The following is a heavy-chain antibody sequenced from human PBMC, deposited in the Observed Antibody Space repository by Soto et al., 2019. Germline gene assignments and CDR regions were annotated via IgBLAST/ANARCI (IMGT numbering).Heavy chain of an antibody. Sequence: TSETLSLTCSVSGGSISSDYWSWIRQPPGKGLEWIGYIYYSGSTNYNPSLKSRVTISVDTSKTQFSLKLTSVTAADTAVYYCARGQYTWTYWGQGTLVTVSS. CDR2: IYYSGST. J-gene: IGHJ4*02. CDR3: ARGQYTWTY. V-gene: IGHV4-59*01. CDR1: GGSISSDY. D-gene: IGHD6-6*01.